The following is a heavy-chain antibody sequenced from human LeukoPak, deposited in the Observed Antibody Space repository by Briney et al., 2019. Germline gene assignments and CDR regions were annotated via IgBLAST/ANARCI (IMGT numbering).Heavy chain of an antibody. CDR2: ISYSGST. CDR1: GGSFSSGSYF. Sequence: SETLSLTCTVSGGSFSSGSYFWSWIRQPPGKGLEWIGYISYSGSTNYNPSLKSRVTISVDTSKNQFSLKLNSVTAADTAVYYCARVADDGGASYYQY. J-gene: IGHJ6*01. D-gene: IGHD2-21*01. CDR3: ARVADDGGASYYQY. V-gene: IGHV4-61*01.